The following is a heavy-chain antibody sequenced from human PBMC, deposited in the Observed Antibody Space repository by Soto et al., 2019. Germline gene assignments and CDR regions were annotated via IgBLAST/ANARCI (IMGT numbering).Heavy chain of an antibody. V-gene: IGHV3-43D*04. J-gene: IGHJ6*02. CDR3: AKGDCSSTSCYANYYYGMDV. Sequence: GGSLRLSXAASGFTFDDYAMHWVRQAPGKGLEWVSLISWDGGSTYYADSVKGRFTISRDNSKNSLYLQMNSLRAEDTALYYCAKGDCSSTSCYANYYYGMDVWGQGTTVTVSS. D-gene: IGHD2-2*01. CDR2: ISWDGGST. CDR1: GFTFDDYA.